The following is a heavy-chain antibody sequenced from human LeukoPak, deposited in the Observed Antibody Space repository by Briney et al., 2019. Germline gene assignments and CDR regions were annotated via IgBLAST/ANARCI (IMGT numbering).Heavy chain of an antibody. V-gene: IGHV4-34*01. J-gene: IGHJ5*02. Sequence: SETLSLTCAVYGGSFSGYYWSWIRQPPGKGLEWIGEINHSGSTSYNPSLKSRVTISVDTSKNQFSLKLSSVTAADTAVYYCARGRNWFDPWGQGTLVTVSS. CDR3: ARGRNWFDP. CDR1: GGSFSGYY. CDR2: INHSGST.